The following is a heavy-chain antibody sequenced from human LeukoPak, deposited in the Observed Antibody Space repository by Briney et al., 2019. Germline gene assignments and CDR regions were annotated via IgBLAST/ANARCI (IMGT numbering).Heavy chain of an antibody. CDR2: IYYSGTT. CDR1: GGSINNYY. J-gene: IGHJ4*02. Sequence: SETLSLTCTVSGGSINNYYWSWIRQPPGKGLEWIGYIYYSGTTNFNPSLKSRVTISVDTSKNQFSLRLSSVTAADTAVYYCARDGTPYGHSGYWGQGTLVTVSP. D-gene: IGHD4-17*01. V-gene: IGHV4-59*01. CDR3: ARDGTPYGHSGY.